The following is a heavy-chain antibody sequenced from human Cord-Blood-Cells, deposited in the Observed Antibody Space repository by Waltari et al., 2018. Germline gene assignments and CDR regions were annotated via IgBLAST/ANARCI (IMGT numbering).Heavy chain of an antibody. CDR1: GYTFTAYY. V-gene: IGHV1-2*02. D-gene: IGHD2-2*01. J-gene: IGHJ4*02. Sequence: QVQLVQPGAEVKKPGASVKVSCKASGYTFTAYYMHWVRPAPGQGLEWMGRINPNSGGTNYAKKFQGRVTMTRDTSISTAYMELSRLRSDDTAVYYCARDFCSSTSCYDYWGQGTLVTVSS. CDR3: ARDFCSSTSCYDY. CDR2: INPNSGGT.